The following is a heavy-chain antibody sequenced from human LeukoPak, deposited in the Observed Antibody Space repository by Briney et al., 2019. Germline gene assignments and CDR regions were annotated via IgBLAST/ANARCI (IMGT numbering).Heavy chain of an antibody. CDR1: GYTFTVYY. CDR3: ARDRSMIVVVTSFDY. D-gene: IGHD3-22*01. J-gene: IGHJ4*02. CDR2: INPNSGGT. Sequence: ASVTVSSKASGYTFTVYYMHWVRQAPGQGLEWMGWINPNSGGTNYAQKFQGRVTMTRDTSISTAYMELSRLRSDDTAVYYCARDRSMIVVVTSFDYWGQGTLVTVSS. V-gene: IGHV1-2*02.